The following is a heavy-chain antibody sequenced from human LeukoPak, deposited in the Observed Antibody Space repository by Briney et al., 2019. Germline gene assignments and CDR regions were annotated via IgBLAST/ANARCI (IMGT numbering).Heavy chain of an antibody. J-gene: IGHJ4*02. V-gene: IGHV1-69*13. D-gene: IGHD3-22*01. CDR3: AREVRGYSPSFDY. Sequence: ASVKVSCKASGGTFSSYAISWVRQAPGQGLEWMGGIIPIFGTANYAQKFQGRVTITADESTSTAYMELSSLRSEDTAVYYCAREVRGYSPSFDYWGQGALVTVSS. CDR2: IIPIFGTA. CDR1: GGTFSSYA.